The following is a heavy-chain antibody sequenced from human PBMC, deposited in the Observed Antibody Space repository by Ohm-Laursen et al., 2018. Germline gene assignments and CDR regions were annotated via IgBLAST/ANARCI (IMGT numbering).Heavy chain of an antibody. D-gene: IGHD2-2*02. CDR1: GFTVSSIY. CDR2: IYSGGST. CDR3: VRGTSIGYCSSGTCYTGDFFDY. Sequence: SLRLSCTASGFTVSSIYMSWVRQAPGKGLEWVSVIYSGGSTYYADSVKGRFTISKDNSKNTLYLQMNRLRAEDTAVYYCVRGTSIGYCSSGTCYTGDFFDYWGQGALVTVSS. V-gene: IGHV3-53*01. J-gene: IGHJ4*02.